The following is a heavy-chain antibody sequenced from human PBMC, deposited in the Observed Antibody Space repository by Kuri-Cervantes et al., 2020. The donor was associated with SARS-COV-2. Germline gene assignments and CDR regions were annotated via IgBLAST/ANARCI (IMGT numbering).Heavy chain of an antibody. CDR1: GDSITNYY. J-gene: IGHJ4*02. CDR2: VYYTGST. CDR3: AREGPYGSGSYFVY. Sequence: GALKLSCTVSGDSITNYYWSWIRQPPGKGLEWIGYVYYTGSTNYKPSLESRVTMSVDTSKNQFSLKLNSVTVADTAVYYCAREGPYGSGSYFVYWGQGTLVTVSS. D-gene: IGHD3-10*01. V-gene: IGHV4-59*01.